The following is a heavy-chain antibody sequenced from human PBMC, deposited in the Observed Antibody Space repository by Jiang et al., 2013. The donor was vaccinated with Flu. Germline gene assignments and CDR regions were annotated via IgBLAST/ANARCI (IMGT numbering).Heavy chain of an antibody. CDR3: ARHFWGYCSSTSCSGWFDP. CDR1: YW. CDR2: IDPSDSYT. Sequence: YWIRLGAPDARERPGVDGRIDPSDSYTNYSPSFQGHVTISADKSISTAYLQWSSLKASDTAMYYCARHFWGYCSSTSCSGWFDPWGQGTLVTVSS. D-gene: IGHD2-2*01. J-gene: IGHJ5*02. V-gene: IGHV5-10-1*01.